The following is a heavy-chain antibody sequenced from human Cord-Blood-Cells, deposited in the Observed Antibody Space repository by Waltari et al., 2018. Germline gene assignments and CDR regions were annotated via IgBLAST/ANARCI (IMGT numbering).Heavy chain of an antibody. J-gene: IGHJ5*02. CDR3: ARPHYGDYGWFDP. D-gene: IGHD4-17*01. Sequence: QVQLQQWGAGLLKPSETLSLTCAVYGGSFRGYYWGWIRQPPGKGLEWIGEINHSGSTNYNPSLKSRVTISVDTSKNQFSLKLSSETAADTAVYYCARPHYGDYGWFDPWGQGTLVTVSS. CDR2: INHSGST. CDR1: GGSFRGYY. V-gene: IGHV4-34*01.